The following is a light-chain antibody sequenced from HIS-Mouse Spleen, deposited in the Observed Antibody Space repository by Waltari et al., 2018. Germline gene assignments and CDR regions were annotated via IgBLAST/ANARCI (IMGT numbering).Light chain of an antibody. J-gene: IGLJ3*02. CDR2: EGS. Sequence: QSDLTQPASVSASPGPPITISCTGTSSDVGSYNLVTLNQQHPGKATKLMIYEGSKRPSGVSNRFSGSKSGNTASLTISGLQAEDEADYYCCSYAGSSTWVFGGGTKLTVL. CDR3: CSYAGSSTWV. V-gene: IGLV2-23*01. CDR1: SSDVGSYNL.